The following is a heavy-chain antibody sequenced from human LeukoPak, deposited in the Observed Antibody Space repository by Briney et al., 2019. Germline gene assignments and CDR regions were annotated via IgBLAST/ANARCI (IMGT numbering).Heavy chain of an antibody. Sequence: PGTSLRLSCAASGFSFTSYGMHWVRQAPGKGLEWVALITYDGYYKYYSDSVKGRFTISSDTSKNTLYLQMNSLRAEDTAIYYCARAFHSESSGYGLDIWGQGAMVTVSS. J-gene: IGHJ3*02. CDR2: ITYDGYYK. CDR1: GFSFTSYG. V-gene: IGHV3-30*03. D-gene: IGHD3-22*01. CDR3: ARAFHSESSGYGLDI.